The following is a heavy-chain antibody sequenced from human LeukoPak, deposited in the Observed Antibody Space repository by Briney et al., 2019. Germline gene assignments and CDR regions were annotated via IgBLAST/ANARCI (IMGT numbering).Heavy chain of an antibody. CDR2: IYYSGST. Sequence: SETLSLTCTVSGGSISNKYWSWIRQPPGKGLEWIGYIYYSGSTNYNPSLKSRVTISVDTSKNQFSLKLSSVTAADTAVYYCARQNYGSGTGFLDQIDYWGQGTLVTVSS. CDR3: ARQNYGSGTGFLDQIDY. CDR1: GGSISNKY. V-gene: IGHV4-59*01. J-gene: IGHJ4*02. D-gene: IGHD3-10*01.